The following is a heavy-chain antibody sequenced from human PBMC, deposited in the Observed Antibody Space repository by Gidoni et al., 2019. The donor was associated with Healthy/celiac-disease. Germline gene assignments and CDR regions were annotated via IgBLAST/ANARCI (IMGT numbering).Heavy chain of an antibody. Sequence: QLQLQESGPGLVKPSETLSLTCTVSGVSISSSSYYWGWIRQPPGKGLEWIGSIYYSGSTYYNPSLKSRVTISVDTSKNQFSLKMSSVTAADTAVYYCARHSYYGSGSNFDYWGQGTLVTVSS. J-gene: IGHJ4*02. CDR3: ARHSYYGSGSNFDY. CDR1: GVSISSSSYY. CDR2: IYYSGST. V-gene: IGHV4-39*01. D-gene: IGHD3-10*01.